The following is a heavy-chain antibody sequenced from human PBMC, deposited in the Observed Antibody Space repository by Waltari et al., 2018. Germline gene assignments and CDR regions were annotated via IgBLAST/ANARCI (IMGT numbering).Heavy chain of an antibody. CDR2: INHSGST. Sequence: QVQLQQWGAGLLKPSETLSLTCAVYGGSFSGYYWSWIRQPPGKVLEWIGEINHSGSTNYNPSLKRRVTTSVDTSKNQFSLKLSSVTAADTAVYYCARGEAVLDYWGQGTLVTVSS. J-gene: IGHJ4*02. V-gene: IGHV4-34*01. D-gene: IGHD2-2*01. CDR3: ARGEAVLDY. CDR1: GGSFSGYY.